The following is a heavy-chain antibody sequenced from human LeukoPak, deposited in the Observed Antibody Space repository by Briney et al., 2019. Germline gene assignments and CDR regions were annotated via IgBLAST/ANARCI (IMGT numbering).Heavy chain of an antibody. J-gene: IGHJ6*02. V-gene: IGHV3-23*01. CDR1: GFTFSSYA. CDR2: ISGSGGST. D-gene: IGHD1-26*01. Sequence: GGSLRLSCAASGFTFSSYAMSWVRQAPGKGLEWVSAISGSGGSTYYADSVKGRFTISRDSSKNTLYLQMNSLRAEDTAVYYCAKEEWELLRYYYGMDVWGQGTTVTVSS. CDR3: AKEEWELLRYYYGMDV.